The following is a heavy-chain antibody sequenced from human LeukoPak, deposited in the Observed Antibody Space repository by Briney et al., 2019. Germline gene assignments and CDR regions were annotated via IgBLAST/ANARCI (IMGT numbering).Heavy chain of an antibody. Sequence: GESLKISCRGSRYFFTSYWIGWVRQMPGKGLEWMGIIFPGDSDPRYSPSFQGQVTISAEKSLSTAYLQWSSLKAADTATYYCARLPNIGRKEHYFDHWGQGPLVTVPS. CDR3: ARLPNIGRKEHYFDH. D-gene: IGHD2/OR15-2a*01. J-gene: IGHJ4*02. CDR2: IFPGDSDP. V-gene: IGHV5-51*01. CDR1: RYFFTSYW.